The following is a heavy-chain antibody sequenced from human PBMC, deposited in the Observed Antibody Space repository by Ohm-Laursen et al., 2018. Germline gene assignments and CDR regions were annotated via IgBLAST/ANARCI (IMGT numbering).Heavy chain of an antibody. J-gene: IGHJ4*02. V-gene: IGHV4-34*01. CDR2: INHSRST. CDR1: GGSFSGYY. Sequence: TLSLTCAVYGGSFSGYYWNWIRQPPGKGLEWIGEINHSRSTKYNSSFKSRVTISVDTSKNQFSLKLSFVTAADTAVYYCARGFSGWWGRIDYWGQGILVTVSS. CDR3: ARGFSGWWGRIDY. D-gene: IGHD6-19*01.